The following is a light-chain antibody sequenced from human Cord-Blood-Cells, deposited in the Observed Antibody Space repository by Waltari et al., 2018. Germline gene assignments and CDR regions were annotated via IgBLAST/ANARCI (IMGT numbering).Light chain of an antibody. CDR1: QSISSY. J-gene: IGKJ1*01. Sequence: DIQMTQSPSSLSASVGDRVTITCRASQSISSYLNWYQQKPGKAPKLLIYAASSLQSGVPSRFSGSGYETDFTLTISSLQPEDFATYYCQQSYSTPWTFGQGTKVEIK. V-gene: IGKV1-39*01. CDR2: AAS. CDR3: QQSYSTPWT.